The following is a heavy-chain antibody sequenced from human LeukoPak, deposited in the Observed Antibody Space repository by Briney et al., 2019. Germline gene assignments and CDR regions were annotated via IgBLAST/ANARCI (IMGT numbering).Heavy chain of an antibody. CDR3: ARLGYCSGGSSTSNY. CDR1: GFTFSSYW. J-gene: IGHJ4*02. CDR2: INSDGSST. V-gene: IGHV3-74*01. D-gene: IGHD2-15*01. Sequence: GGSLRLSCAASGFTFSSYWMHWVRQAPGKGLVWVSRINSDGSSTSYADSVKGRFTISRDNAKNTLYLQMNSLRAEDTAVYYCARLGYCSGGSSTSNYWGQGTLVTVSS.